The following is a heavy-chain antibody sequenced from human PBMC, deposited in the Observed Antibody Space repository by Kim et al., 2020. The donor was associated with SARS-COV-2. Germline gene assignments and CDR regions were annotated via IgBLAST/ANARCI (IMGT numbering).Heavy chain of an antibody. J-gene: IGHJ4*02. CDR3: ARVGPYCGDDCYSRYFDY. V-gene: IGHV3-72*01. Sequence: VKGRFTISRDDSKNSLYLQMNSLKSEDTAVYYCARVGPYCGDDCYSRYFDYWGQGSLVTVSS. D-gene: IGHD2-21*02.